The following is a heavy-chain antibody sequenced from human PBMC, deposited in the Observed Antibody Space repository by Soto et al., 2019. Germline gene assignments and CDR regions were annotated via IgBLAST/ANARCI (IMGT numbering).Heavy chain of an antibody. D-gene: IGHD6-13*01. CDR2: ISSNGGST. CDR3: AKDPWRYSSSWFDY. V-gene: IGHV3-64D*08. J-gene: IGHJ4*02. Sequence: GGSLRLSCSASGFTFSSYAMHWVRQAPGKGLEYVSGISSNGGSTDYVDSVKAKFTISRDNSKNTLYLQMSSLRAEDTAVYYCAKDPWRYSSSWFDYWGPGTLVTVSS. CDR1: GFTFSSYA.